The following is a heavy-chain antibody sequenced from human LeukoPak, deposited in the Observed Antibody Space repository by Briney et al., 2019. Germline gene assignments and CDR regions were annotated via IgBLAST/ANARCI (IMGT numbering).Heavy chain of an antibody. CDR2: INWNGGST. CDR3: ATEHADYYYSDS. D-gene: IGHD3-10*01. CDR1: GFTVSSNY. V-gene: IGHV3-20*01. Sequence: PGGSLRLSCAASGFTVSSNYMSWVRQAPGQGLGWVSAINWNGGSTSYADSVRGRFTISRDNAKNSLYLQMNSWRAEDTALYVCATEHADYYYSDSWGQGALVTVSS. J-gene: IGHJ4*02.